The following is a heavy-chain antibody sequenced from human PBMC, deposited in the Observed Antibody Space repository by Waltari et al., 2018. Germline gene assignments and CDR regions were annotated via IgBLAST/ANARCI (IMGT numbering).Heavy chain of an antibody. CDR3: ATNLVDPSYDSSGEVGY. CDR2: GDLEEGET. D-gene: IGHD3-22*01. V-gene: IGHV1-69-2*01. Sequence: EVQLVQSGAEVKKPGATVKISCKVSGYTFTDYYMHWVQQAPGKGLWWMGRGDLEEGETIYAEKFQGRVTITADTSTDTAYMELSSLRAEDTAVYYCATNLVDPSYDSSGEVGYWGQGTLVTVSS. J-gene: IGHJ4*02. CDR1: GYTFTDYY.